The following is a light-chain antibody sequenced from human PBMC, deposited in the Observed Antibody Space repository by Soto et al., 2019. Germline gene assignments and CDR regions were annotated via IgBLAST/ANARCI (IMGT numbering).Light chain of an antibody. CDR1: QSVSSY. CDR2: SAS. V-gene: IGKV3-15*01. CDR3: QQYNNWPRT. Sequence: EIVMTQSPATLSVSPGERATLSCRASQSVSSYLAWYQHKPGQAPRLLIYSASTRATGIPARFGGSGSGTEFTFSISSLQSEDFAVYYCQQYNNWPRTFGQGTKVDI. J-gene: IGKJ1*01.